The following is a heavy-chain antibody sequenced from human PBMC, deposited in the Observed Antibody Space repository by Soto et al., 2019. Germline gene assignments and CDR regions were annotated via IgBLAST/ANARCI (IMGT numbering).Heavy chain of an antibody. Sequence: ASVKVSCKASGYTFTSYYMHWVRQAPGQGLEWMGIINPSGGSTSYAQKFQGRVTMTRDTSTSTVYMELSSLRSEDTAVYYCARGQLPTYYYYYYGMDVWGQGTTVTVSS. CDR3: ARGQLPTYYYYYYGMDV. CDR2: INPSGGST. CDR1: GYTFTSYY. V-gene: IGHV1-46*01. J-gene: IGHJ6*02. D-gene: IGHD5-18*01.